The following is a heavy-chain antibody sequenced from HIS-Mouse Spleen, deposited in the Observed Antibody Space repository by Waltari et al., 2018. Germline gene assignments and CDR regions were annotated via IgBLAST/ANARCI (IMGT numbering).Heavy chain of an antibody. D-gene: IGHD7-27*01. V-gene: IGHV3-66*01. Sequence: EVQLVESGGGLVQPGWSLRLSCAASGFTVISNYMSGVRQAPGKGLEWVSVIYSGGSTYYADSVKGRFTISRDNSKNTLYLQLNSLRAEDTAVYYCARSNWYFDYWGQGTLVTVSS. CDR3: ARSNWYFDY. J-gene: IGHJ4*02. CDR2: IYSGGST. CDR1: GFTVISNY.